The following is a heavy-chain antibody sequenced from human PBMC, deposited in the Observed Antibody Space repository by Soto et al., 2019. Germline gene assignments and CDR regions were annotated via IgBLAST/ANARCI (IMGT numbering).Heavy chain of an antibody. J-gene: IGHJ4*02. V-gene: IGHV3-33*01. D-gene: IGHD1-26*01. CDR3: ARTGNGVGATDY. CDR2: IWYDGSNK. CDR1: GFTFDSYD. Sequence: HPVGSLRLSCAASGFTFDSYDMHWVRQAPGKGLEWVAIIWYDGSNKYYVDSVKGRFTISRDNSKNTLYLQMNSLRAEDTAVYYCARTGNGVGATDYWGQGTLVTVSS.